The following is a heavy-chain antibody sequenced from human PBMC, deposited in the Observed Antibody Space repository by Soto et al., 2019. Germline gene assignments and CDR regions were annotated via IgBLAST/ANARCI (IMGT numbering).Heavy chain of an antibody. CDR1: GGTFSSYA. D-gene: IGHD5-18*01. CDR3: ARELDSTPTAMGALYYYYGMDV. J-gene: IGHJ6*02. CDR2: IIPIFGTA. V-gene: IGHV1-69*13. Sequence: ASVKVSCKASGGTFSSYAISWVRQAPGQGLEWMGGIIPIFGTANYAQKFQGRVTITADESTSTAYMELSSLRSEDTAVYYCARELDSTPTAMGALYYYYGMDVWGQGTTVTVSS.